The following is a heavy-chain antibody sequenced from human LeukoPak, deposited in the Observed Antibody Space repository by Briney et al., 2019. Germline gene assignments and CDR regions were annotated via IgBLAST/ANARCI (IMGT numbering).Heavy chain of an antibody. CDR3: ARTCSIAVASGPYYFDY. CDR2: IYYSGST. CDR1: GYSISSGYY. D-gene: IGHD6-19*01. V-gene: IGHV4-38-2*02. J-gene: IGHJ4*02. Sequence: SETLSLTCTVSGYSISSGYYWGWIRQPPGKGLEWIGSIYYSGSTYYNPSLKSRVTISVDTSKNQFSLKLSSVTAADTAVYYCARTCSIAVASGPYYFDYWGQGTLVTVSS.